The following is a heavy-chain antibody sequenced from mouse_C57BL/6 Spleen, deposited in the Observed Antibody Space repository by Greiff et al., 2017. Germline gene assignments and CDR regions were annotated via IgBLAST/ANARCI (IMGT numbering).Heavy chain of an antibody. V-gene: IGHV1-77*01. J-gene: IGHJ3*01. D-gene: IGHD2-12*01. CDR3: ASYYNYPCSMDY. CDR2: IYPGSGST. Sequence: VQLQQSGAELVRPGASVKMSCKASGYTFTDYNINWVKQRPGQGLEWIGEIYPGSGSTYYNEKFKGKATLTVDKSSSTAYMQLSSLTSEDSAVYDCASYYNYPCSMDYWGQGTLVTVSA. CDR1: GYTFTDYN.